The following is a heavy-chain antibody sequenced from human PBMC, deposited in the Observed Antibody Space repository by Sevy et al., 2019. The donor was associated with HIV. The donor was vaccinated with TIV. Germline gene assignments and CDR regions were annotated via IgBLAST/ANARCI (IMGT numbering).Heavy chain of an antibody. V-gene: IGHV3-33*01. CDR2: IWYDGSKK. D-gene: IGHD6-19*01. J-gene: IGHJ4*02. CDR1: GFSFSTYG. CDR3: ARERDENSSGWSVPFDN. Sequence: GGSLRLSCATSGFSFSTYGMHWVRQAPGKGLEWVARIWYDGSKKQYADSVKGRFTISRDNSKNTMYLQMNSLRVEDTALFYCARERDENSSGWSVPFDNWGQGTLVTVSS.